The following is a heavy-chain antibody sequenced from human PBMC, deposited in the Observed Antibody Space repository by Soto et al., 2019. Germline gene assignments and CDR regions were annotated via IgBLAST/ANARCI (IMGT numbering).Heavy chain of an antibody. CDR2: IYYTGKT. Sequence: SDTLSLTCAVSGGSLNNFYWAWIRQSPGKGLEWVAYIYYTGKTNYNPSLKSRVTISVDTSQNQFSLRLRSVTAADTAIYYCARQECDRRLFDYCGQGTRVTVSS. J-gene: IGHJ4*02. D-gene: IGHD3-3*01. CDR1: GGSLNNFY. V-gene: IGHV4-59*07. CDR3: ARQECDRRLFDY.